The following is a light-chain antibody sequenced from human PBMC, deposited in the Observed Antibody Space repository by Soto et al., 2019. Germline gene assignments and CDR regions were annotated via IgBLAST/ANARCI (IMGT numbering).Light chain of an antibody. Sequence: EIVLTQSPGTLSLSPGERATLSCRASQSVSSSYLAWYQQKPGQAPRLLIYGASSRATGIPDRFSGSGSGTDFTLPISRPEPEDFAVYYCQQYGSSPLTFGQGTRLEIK. CDR2: GAS. V-gene: IGKV3-20*01. CDR1: QSVSSSY. CDR3: QQYGSSPLT. J-gene: IGKJ5*01.